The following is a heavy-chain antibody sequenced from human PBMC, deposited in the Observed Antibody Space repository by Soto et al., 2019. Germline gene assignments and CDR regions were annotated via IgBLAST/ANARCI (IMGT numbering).Heavy chain of an antibody. J-gene: IGHJ6*02. CDR2: ISAYNGNT. D-gene: IGHD6-13*01. V-gene: IGHV1-18*01. Sequence: ASVKVSCKASGYTFTSYGISWVRQAPGQGLEWMEWISAYNGNTNYAQKLQGRVTMTTDTSTSTAYMELRSLRSDDTAVYYCARELPSSSWYYYYYGMDVWGPGTTVTLSS. CDR3: ARELPSSSWYYYYYGMDV. CDR1: GYTFTSYG.